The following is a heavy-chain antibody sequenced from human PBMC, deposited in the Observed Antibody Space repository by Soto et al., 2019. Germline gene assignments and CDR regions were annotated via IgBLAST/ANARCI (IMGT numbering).Heavy chain of an antibody. CDR2: ISAYNGNT. J-gene: IGHJ5*02. D-gene: IGHD2-15*01. CDR3: ARVDIVVVVAAPPIDP. Sequence: ASVKVSCKASGYTFTSYGISWVRQAPGQGLEWMGWISAYNGNTNYAQKLQGRVTMTTDTSTSKAYMELRSLRSDDTAVYYCARVDIVVVVAAPPIDPWGQGTLVTVSS. V-gene: IGHV1-18*01. CDR1: GYTFTSYG.